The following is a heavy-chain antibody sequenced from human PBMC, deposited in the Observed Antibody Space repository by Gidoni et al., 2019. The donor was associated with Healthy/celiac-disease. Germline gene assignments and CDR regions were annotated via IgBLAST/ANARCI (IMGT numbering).Heavy chain of an antibody. V-gene: IGHV3-74*01. CDR3: ARGGYDFWSGYSNWFDP. Sequence: EVQLVASGGGLVQPGGSLRLSCAASGFTFSSYWMHWVRQAPGKGLVWVSRINRDGSSTSYADSVKGRFTISRDNAKNTLYLQMNSLRAEDTAVYYCARGGYDFWSGYSNWFDPWGQGTLVTVSS. J-gene: IGHJ5*02. CDR1: GFTFSSYW. D-gene: IGHD3-3*01. CDR2: INRDGSST.